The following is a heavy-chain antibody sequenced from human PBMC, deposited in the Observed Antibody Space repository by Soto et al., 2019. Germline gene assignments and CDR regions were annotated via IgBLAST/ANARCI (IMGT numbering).Heavy chain of an antibody. CDR3: ARYGYDHNYGMNV. Sequence: HGESLKISCKGSGYSFTIHCIAWVRQMPGKGLEWMGIIYPDDSDIRYSPSFQGQVTISADKSINTAYLQWSSLKASDTAMYYCARYGYDHNYGMNVWGQGTTVTVSS. D-gene: IGHD2-8*01. J-gene: IGHJ6*01. V-gene: IGHV5-51*01. CDR1: GYSFTIHC. CDR2: IYPDDSDI.